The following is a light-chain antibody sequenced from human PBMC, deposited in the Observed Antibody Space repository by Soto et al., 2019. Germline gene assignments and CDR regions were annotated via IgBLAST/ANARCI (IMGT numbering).Light chain of an antibody. CDR2: DND. J-gene: IGLJ2*01. V-gene: IGLV1-51*01. Sequence: QSVLTQPPSVSAAPGQKVTISCSGSSSNIGNNYVSWYQQLPGTAPKLLINDNDKRPSGIPDRFSGSKSGTSATLGFTGLQTGDEADYFCGTWDSGLSVVLFGGGTKLTVL. CDR1: SSNIGNNY. CDR3: GTWDSGLSVVL.